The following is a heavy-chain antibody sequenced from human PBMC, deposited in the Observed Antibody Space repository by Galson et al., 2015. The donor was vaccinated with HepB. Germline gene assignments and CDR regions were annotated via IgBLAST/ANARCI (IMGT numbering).Heavy chain of an antibody. CDR2: ISYDGSNK. Sequence: SLRLSCAASGFTFSSYGMHWVRQAPGKGLEWVAVISYDGSNKYYADSVKGRFTISRDNSKNALYLQMNSLRAEDTAVYYCAKAASGWYSARLGSPLGYWGQGTLVTVPS. V-gene: IGHV3-30*18. D-gene: IGHD6-19*01. CDR3: AKAASGWYSARLGSPLGY. CDR1: GFTFSSYG. J-gene: IGHJ4*02.